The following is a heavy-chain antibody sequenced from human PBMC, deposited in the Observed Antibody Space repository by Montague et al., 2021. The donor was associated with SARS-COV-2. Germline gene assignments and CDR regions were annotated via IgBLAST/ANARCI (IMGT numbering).Heavy chain of an antibody. V-gene: IGHV3-7*01. CDR2: IKQDGSEK. CDR1: GFTFSSYW. D-gene: IGHD3-10*01. J-gene: IGHJ6*02. Sequence: SRRLSCAASGFTFSSYWMSWVRQAPGKGLEWVANIKQDGSEKYYVDSVKGRFTISRDNAKNSLYLQMNSLRAEDTAVYYCARDSYGSGNYYYYYGMDVWGQGTTVTVSS. CDR3: ARDSYGSGNYYYYYGMDV.